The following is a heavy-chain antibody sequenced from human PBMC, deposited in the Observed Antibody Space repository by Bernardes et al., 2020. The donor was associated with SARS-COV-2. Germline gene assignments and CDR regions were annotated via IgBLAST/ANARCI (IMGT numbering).Heavy chain of an antibody. J-gene: IGHJ4*02. CDR1: GFTFSDHN. CDR3: ARSPLGIAPFDY. Sequence: SLSLSCAASGFTFSDHNMDWVRQAPGKGLEWVARIRSKVNRYTTEYAASVKGRFTISGDESTNSLYLQMNSLRTEDTAGYYCARSPLGIAPFDYWGQGTLGTVSS. V-gene: IGHV3-72*01. CDR2: IRSKVNRYTT. D-gene: IGHD2-21*01.